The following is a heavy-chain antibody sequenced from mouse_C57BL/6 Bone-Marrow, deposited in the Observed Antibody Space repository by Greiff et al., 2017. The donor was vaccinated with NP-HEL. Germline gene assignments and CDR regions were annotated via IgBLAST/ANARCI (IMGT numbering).Heavy chain of an antibody. Sequence: VKLQESGPELVKPGASVKISCKASGYSFTSYHIHWVKQRPGQGLEWIGWIYPGSGNTKYNEKFKGKATLTADTSSSTAYMQLSSLTSEDSAVYYCATTAQAIYAMDYWGQGTSVTVSS. CDR3: ATTAQAIYAMDY. CDR2: IYPGSGNT. V-gene: IGHV1-66*01. CDR1: GYSFTSYH. J-gene: IGHJ4*01. D-gene: IGHD3-2*02.